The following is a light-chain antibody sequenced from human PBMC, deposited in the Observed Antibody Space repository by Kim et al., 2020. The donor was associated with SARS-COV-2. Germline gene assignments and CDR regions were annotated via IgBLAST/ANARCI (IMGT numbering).Light chain of an antibody. J-gene: IGKJ2*01. CDR2: AAS. CDR1: QDISNY. CDR3: LQHNNFPYT. Sequence: DIQMTQSPSAMSASVGDRVTITCRASQDISNYLAWFQQKPGKVPERLIYAASTLQGGVPSRFSGTGSGTEFTLTISSLQPEDFATYYCLQHNNFPYTFGQGTKLEI. V-gene: IGKV1-17*03.